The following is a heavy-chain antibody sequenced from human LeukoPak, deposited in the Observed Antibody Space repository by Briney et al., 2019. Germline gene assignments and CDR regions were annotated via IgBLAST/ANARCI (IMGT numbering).Heavy chain of an antibody. CDR1: GGSISSYY. CDR3: ARDSPVNEAVAGKDFDY. V-gene: IGHV4-4*07. CDR2: IYTSGST. J-gene: IGHJ4*02. D-gene: IGHD6-19*01. Sequence: SETLSLTCAVSGGSISSYYWSWIRQPAGKGLEWIWRIYTSGSTNYNPSLKSRVTMSVETSKNQFSLKLSTVTAADTAVYYCARDSPVNEAVAGKDFDYWGQGTLVTVSS.